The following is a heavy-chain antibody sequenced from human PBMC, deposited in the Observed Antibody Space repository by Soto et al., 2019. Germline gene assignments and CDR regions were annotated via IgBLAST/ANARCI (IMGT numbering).Heavy chain of an antibody. CDR1: GGTWSSYA. D-gene: IGHD2-21*02. Sequence: ASVKVSCKASGGTWSSYAISWVRQAPGQGLEWMGGIIPIFGTANYAQKFQGRVTITADESTSTAYMELSSLRSEDTAVYYCARGHCAGDCYFHWDYGDYGGHRALVTVS. CDR2: IIPIFGTA. CDR3: ARGHCAGDCYFHWDYGDY. V-gene: IGHV1-69*13. J-gene: IGHJ4*01.